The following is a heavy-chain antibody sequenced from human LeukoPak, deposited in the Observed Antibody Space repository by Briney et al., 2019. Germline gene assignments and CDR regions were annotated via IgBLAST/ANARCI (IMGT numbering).Heavy chain of an antibody. V-gene: IGHV3-30*18. CDR1: GFTFSSYG. CDR3: AKVPWAVMDGGWFDP. CDR2: ISYDGSNK. Sequence: GGSLRLSCAASGFTFSSYGMPWVRQAPVKGLEWVAVISYDGSNKYYADSVKGRFTISRDNSKNTLYLQMNSLRAEDTAVYYCAKVPWAVMDGGWFDPWGQGTLVTVSS. D-gene: IGHD3/OR15-3a*01. J-gene: IGHJ5*02.